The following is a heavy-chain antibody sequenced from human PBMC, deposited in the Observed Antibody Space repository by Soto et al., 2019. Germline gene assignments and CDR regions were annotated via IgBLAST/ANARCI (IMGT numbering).Heavy chain of an antibody. CDR3: ATGGYSYGYYGMDV. CDR1: GGSISSGGYY. Sequence: SETLSLTCTVSGGSISSGGYYWSWIRQHPGKGLEWIGYIYYSGSTYYNPSLKSRVTISVDTSKNQFSLKLSSVTAADTAVYYCATGGYSYGYYGMDVWGQGTTVTVSS. J-gene: IGHJ6*02. V-gene: IGHV4-31*03. CDR2: IYYSGST. D-gene: IGHD5-18*01.